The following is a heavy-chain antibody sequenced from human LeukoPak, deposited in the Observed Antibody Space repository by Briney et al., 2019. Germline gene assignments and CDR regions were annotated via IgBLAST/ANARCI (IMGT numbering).Heavy chain of an antibody. Sequence: PGGSLRLSCSASGFSVTSNYMSWVRQAPGKGLQWVSVIYSGGGTDYAGSVRGRFTISRDNSKNMLHLQMDNLRAEDTAVYYCARAFHFYASGTYSGAFDYWGQGTLVTVSS. V-gene: IGHV3-53*01. CDR1: GFSVTSNY. CDR2: IYSGGGT. J-gene: IGHJ4*02. CDR3: ARAFHFYASGTYSGAFDY. D-gene: IGHD3-10*01.